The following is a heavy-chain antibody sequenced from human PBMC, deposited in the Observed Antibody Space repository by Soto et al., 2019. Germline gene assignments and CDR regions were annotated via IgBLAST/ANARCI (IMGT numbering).Heavy chain of an antibody. D-gene: IGHD3-10*01. CDR1: GCSISSSSYY. CDR2: IYYSGST. Sequence: AXETLSLTCTVSGCSISSSSYYWGWIRQPPGKGLEWIGSIYYSGSTYYNPSLKSRVTISVDTSKNQFSLKLSSVTAADTAVYYCARHRGPMVRGVITNWFDHWGQGSLVTVSS. V-gene: IGHV4-39*01. J-gene: IGHJ5*02. CDR3: ARHRGPMVRGVITNWFDH.